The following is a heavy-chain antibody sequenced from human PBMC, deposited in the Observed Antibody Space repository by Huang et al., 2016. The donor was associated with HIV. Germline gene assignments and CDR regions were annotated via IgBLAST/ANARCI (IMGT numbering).Heavy chain of an antibody. J-gene: IGHJ4*02. CDR3: ARGRGDARGFLGLDF. CDR1: GGSLSGPN. CDR2: INHRGRT. Sequence: QVQLHQWGAGLLKPSETLSLTCAVYGGSLSGPNWTWIRQTPGKGLEWIGEINHRGRTNYSPSLKRRVTISLDTSKNQFSLRLRAVTAADTAVYYCARGRGDARGFLGLDFWGQGTLVTVSS. D-gene: IGHD3-16*01. V-gene: IGHV4-34*01.